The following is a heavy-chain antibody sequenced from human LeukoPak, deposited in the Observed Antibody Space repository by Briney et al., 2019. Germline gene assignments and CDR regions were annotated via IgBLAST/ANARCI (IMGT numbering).Heavy chain of an antibody. CDR3: ARGGGGEQQTWDFDY. J-gene: IGHJ4*02. CDR1: GYTFTSCY. CDR2: INPSGGST. Sequence: ASVKVSCKASGYTFTSCYMHWVRQAPGQGLEWMGIINPSGGSTSYAQNFQGRVTMTRETSTRTVYMEMSSLRSEDTAVYYCARGGGGEQQTWDFDYWGQGTLVTVSS. V-gene: IGHV1-46*01. D-gene: IGHD6-13*01.